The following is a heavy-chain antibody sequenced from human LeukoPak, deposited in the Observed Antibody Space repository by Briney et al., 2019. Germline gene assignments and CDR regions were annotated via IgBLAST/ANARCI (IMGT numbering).Heavy chain of an antibody. CDR2: ISYDGSNK. J-gene: IGHJ4*02. V-gene: IGHV3-30-3*01. CDR3: AKDNIYYYGSGTFDY. CDR1: GFTFSSYA. Sequence: SGRSLRLSCAASGFTFSSYAMHWVRQAPGKGLEWVAVISYDGSNKYYADSVKGRFTISRDNAKNSLYLQMNTLSAEDTALYFCAKDNIYYYGSGTFDYWGQGTLVTVSS. D-gene: IGHD3-10*01.